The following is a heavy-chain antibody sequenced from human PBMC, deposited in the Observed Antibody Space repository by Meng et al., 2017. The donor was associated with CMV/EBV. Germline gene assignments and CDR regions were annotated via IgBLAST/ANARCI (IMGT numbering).Heavy chain of an antibody. Sequence: GESLKISCAASGFTVSCNYMSWVRQAPGKGLGWVSVIYSGGSTYYADSVKGRFTISRDNSKNTLYLQMNSLRAEDTAVYYCARGGYYDFWSGYLSSRAYNWFDPWGQGTLVTVSS. D-gene: IGHD3-3*01. J-gene: IGHJ5*02. CDR2: IYSGGST. CDR1: GFTVSCNY. V-gene: IGHV3-53*01. CDR3: ARGGYYDFWSGYLSSRAYNWFDP.